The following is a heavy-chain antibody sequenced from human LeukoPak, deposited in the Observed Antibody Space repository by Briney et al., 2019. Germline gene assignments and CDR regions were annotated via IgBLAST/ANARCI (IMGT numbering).Heavy chain of an antibody. J-gene: IGHJ4*02. CDR2: IIPIIGTA. D-gene: IGHD3-22*01. CDR3: ASGYYYDSSGYLDY. V-gene: IGHV1-69*04. Sequence: SGKLSCKASGGTFSSYAISWVRQAPGPGLEWMGRIIPIIGTANYAQKFQGRVTITADKSTSTAYMELSSVRSEDTAVYYCASGYYYDSSGYLDYWGQGTLVTVSS. CDR1: GGTFSSYA.